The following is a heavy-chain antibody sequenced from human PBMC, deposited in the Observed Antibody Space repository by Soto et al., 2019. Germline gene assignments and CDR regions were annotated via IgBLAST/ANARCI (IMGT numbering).Heavy chain of an antibody. Sequence: EVRLLESGGGLVKPGGSLRLSCATSGLTFSNYAMSWVRQAPGGGLEWVSSMSGSSSTTYYADSVRGRFTISRDRSKNTLYLQMSSLRAEDTALYYCAREDGIVGATSAFDYWGQGTLVTVSS. D-gene: IGHD1-26*01. CDR1: GLTFSNYA. CDR3: AREDGIVGATSAFDY. V-gene: IGHV3-23*01. CDR2: MSGSSSTT. J-gene: IGHJ4*02.